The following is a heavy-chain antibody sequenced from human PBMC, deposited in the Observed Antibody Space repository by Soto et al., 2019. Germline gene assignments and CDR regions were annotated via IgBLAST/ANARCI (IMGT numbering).Heavy chain of an antibody. V-gene: IGHV3-74*02. CDR1: GFTFSSYW. CDR3: ERLPNKNPQN. Sequence: EVQLVESGGGLVQPGGSLRLSCAASGFTFSSYWMHWVRQAPGKGLVWVSRISTDASSKCYADPVKGRFTISRDTAKNSLYLQMTSVRAEETAVYYCERLPNKNPQNLGQGALV. CDR2: ISTDASSK. J-gene: IGHJ1*01.